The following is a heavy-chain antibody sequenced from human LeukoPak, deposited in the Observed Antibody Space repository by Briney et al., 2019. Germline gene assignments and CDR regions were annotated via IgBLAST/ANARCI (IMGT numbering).Heavy chain of an antibody. CDR2: INPNSGGT. D-gene: IGHD6-25*01. CDR3: ARDFGRRLQYFQH. CDR1: GYTFTGYY. V-gene: IGHV1-2*02. J-gene: IGHJ1*01. Sequence: ASVKVSCKASGYTFTGYYMHWVRQAPGQGLEWMGWINPNSGGTKYAQKFQGRVTMTRDTSISTAYMELSRLRSDDTAVYYCARDFGRRLQYFQHWGQGTLVTVSS.